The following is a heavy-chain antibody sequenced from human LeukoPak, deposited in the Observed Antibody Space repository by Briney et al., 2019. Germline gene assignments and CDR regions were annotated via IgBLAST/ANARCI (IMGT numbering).Heavy chain of an antibody. V-gene: IGHV1-69*13. J-gene: IGHJ4*02. Sequence: SVTVSCKASGGTFSSYAISWVRQAPGQGLEWMGGIIPIFGTANYAQKFQGRVTITADESTSTAYMELSRLRSDDTAVYYCARGRAGITGTGFDYWGQGTLVTVSS. CDR3: ARGRAGITGTGFDY. CDR2: IIPIFGTA. D-gene: IGHD1-20*01. CDR1: GGTFSSYA.